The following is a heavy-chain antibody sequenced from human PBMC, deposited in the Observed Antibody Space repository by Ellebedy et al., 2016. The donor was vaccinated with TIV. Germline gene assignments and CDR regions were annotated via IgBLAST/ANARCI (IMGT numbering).Heavy chain of an antibody. V-gene: IGHV3-23*01. CDR2: ISGSGGST. D-gene: IGHD3-3*01. Sequence: GGSLRLXXAASGFTFSSYAMSWVRQAPGKGLEWVSAISGSGGSTYYADSVKGRFTISRDNSKNTLYLQMNSLRAEDTAVYYCASASGYYENAFDIWGQGTMVTVSS. CDR3: ASASGYYENAFDI. J-gene: IGHJ3*02. CDR1: GFTFSSYA.